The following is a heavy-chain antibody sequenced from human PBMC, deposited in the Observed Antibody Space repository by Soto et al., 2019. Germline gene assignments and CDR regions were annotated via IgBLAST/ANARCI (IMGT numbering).Heavy chain of an antibody. CDR3: AKNADCRGGSKCIVGWFDP. V-gene: IGHV4-4*03. J-gene: IGHJ5*02. CDR1: GGSMGDHNW. Sequence: QFHLQESGPGLVDPPGTLSLTCRFSGGSMGDHNWWTGVPQPPEKGLEWIGKISPGGIATYNPSHKNRVTISIDRSKSQFSLTLNSLTAADTAMYYCAKNADCRGGSKCIVGWFDPWGQGILVTVSS. CDR2: ISPGGIA. D-gene: IGHD2-15*01.